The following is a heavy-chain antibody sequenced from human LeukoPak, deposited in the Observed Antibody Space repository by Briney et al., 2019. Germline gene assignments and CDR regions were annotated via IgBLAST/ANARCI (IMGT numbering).Heavy chain of an antibody. CDR3: VRSYYDGTFYLGGY. Sequence: GGSLRLSCAGSGFTFSSYAMHWVRQAPGKGLEWVAVISYDGSNKYYADSVKGRFTISRDDAKNSLYLQMNSLRAEDTAIYYCVRSYYDGTFYLGGYWGQGTLVTVSS. CDR2: ISYDGSNK. D-gene: IGHD3-22*01. CDR1: GFTFSSYA. V-gene: IGHV3-30-3*01. J-gene: IGHJ4*02.